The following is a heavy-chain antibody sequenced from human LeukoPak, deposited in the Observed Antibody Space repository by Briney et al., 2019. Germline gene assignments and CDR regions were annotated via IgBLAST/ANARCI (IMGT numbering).Heavy chain of an antibody. J-gene: IGHJ4*02. CDR3: AKDHYYDSSAPPGYFDY. CDR1: GFTFSSYW. Sequence: PGGSLRLSCAASGFTFSSYWMSWVRQAPGKGLEWVANIKQDGSEKYYVDSVKGRFTISRDNAKNSLYLQMNSLRAEDTAVYYCAKDHYYDSSAPPGYFDYWGQGTLVTVSS. CDR2: IKQDGSEK. V-gene: IGHV3-7*01. D-gene: IGHD3-22*01.